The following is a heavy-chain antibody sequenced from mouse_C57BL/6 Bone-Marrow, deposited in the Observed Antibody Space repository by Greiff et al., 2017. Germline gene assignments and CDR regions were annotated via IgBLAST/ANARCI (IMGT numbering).Heavy chain of an antibody. CDR1: GYTFTDYN. Sequence: EVQLQQSGPELVKPGASVKIPCKASGYTFTDYNMDWVKQSPGKSLEWIGDINPNNGGTIYNQKFKGKAPLTVDKSSSTAYMELRRLTSEDTAVYYCASSYYYGSSPWYFDVWGTGTTVTVSS. V-gene: IGHV1-18*01. J-gene: IGHJ1*03. CDR3: ASSYYYGSSPWYFDV. CDR2: INPNNGGT. D-gene: IGHD1-1*01.